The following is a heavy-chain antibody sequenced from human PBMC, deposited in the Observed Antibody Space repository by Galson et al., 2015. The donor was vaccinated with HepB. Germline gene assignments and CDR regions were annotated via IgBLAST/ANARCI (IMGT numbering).Heavy chain of an antibody. CDR3: ARGPRISMPLDI. J-gene: IGHJ3*02. CDR1: GFTVSSNY. Sequence: SLRLSCAASGFTVSSNYMSWVRQAPGKGLEWVSVIYSGGSTYYADSVKGRFTISRDNSKNTPYLQMNSLRAGDTAVYYCARGPRISMPLDIWGQGTMVTVSS. V-gene: IGHV3-66*01. CDR2: IYSGGST. D-gene: IGHD2/OR15-2a*01.